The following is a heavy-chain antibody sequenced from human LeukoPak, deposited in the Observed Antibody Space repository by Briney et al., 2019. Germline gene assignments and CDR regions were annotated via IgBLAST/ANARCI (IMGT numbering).Heavy chain of an antibody. D-gene: IGHD3-9*01. V-gene: IGHV3-30*18. CDR1: GFTFSSYG. Sequence: PGGSLRLSCVASGFTFSSYGVHWVRQAPGKGLEWVALISYDGSNQNYADSVKGRFTISRDNSKNTLYLQMNSLRAEDTAVYYCAKDWAVTATTIYYFDYWGLGTLVTVSS. CDR2: ISYDGSNQ. J-gene: IGHJ4*02. CDR3: AKDWAVTATTIYYFDY.